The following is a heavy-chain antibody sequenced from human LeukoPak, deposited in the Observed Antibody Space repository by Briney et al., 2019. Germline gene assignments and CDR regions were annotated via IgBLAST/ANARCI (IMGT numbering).Heavy chain of an antibody. J-gene: IGHJ4*02. Sequence: GGSLRLSCAASGFTVSRNYMTWVRQAPGEGLEWVSVIFGGGSIYYADSVKGRFIISRDNSKNTLYLQMNSLRDEDTAVYYCAKEGLTTTWYYFDNWGQGTLVTVSS. V-gene: IGHV3-66*01. CDR2: IFGGGSI. CDR3: AKEGLTTTWYYFDN. D-gene: IGHD6-13*01. CDR1: GFTVSRNY.